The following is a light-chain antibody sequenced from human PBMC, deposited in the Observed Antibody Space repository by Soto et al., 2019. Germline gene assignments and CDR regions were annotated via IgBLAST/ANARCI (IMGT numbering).Light chain of an antibody. J-gene: IGKJ5*01. CDR3: QQINSYPIT. CDR1: QGISSA. Sequence: AIQLTQSPSSLSASVGDRVTITCRAGQGISSALAWYRQRPGTPPKLLISDASNLDSGVPSRFSGSGSGTALTLTISSLQPEAVASYYYQQINSYPITFGQGTRLEIK. V-gene: IGKV1-13*02. CDR2: DAS.